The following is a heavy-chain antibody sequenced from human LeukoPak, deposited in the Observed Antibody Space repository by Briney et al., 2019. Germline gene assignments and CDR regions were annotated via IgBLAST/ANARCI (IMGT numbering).Heavy chain of an antibody. Sequence: SQTLSLTCAISGDSVSSNSATWNWLRQSPSRGLEWLGRTYYRSKWYNEYALSVKSRITTNPDTSKNQFSLQLNSVTPEDTAVYYCARSLTGRLFDYWGQGTLVTVSS. CDR3: ARSLTGRLFDY. CDR1: GDSVSSNSAT. D-gene: IGHD7-27*01. V-gene: IGHV6-1*01. J-gene: IGHJ4*02. CDR2: TYYRSKWYN.